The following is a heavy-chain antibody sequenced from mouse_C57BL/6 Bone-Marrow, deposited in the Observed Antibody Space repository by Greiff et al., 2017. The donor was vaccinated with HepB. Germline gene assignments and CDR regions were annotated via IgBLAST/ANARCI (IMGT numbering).Heavy chain of an antibody. J-gene: IGHJ1*03. CDR1: GYTFTDYN. CDR3: AWNYYGSSPWYFDV. D-gene: IGHD1-1*01. V-gene: IGHV1-22*01. Sequence: VQLQQSGPELVKPGASVKMSCKASGYTFTDYNMHWVKQSHGKSLEWIGYINPNNGGTSYNQKFKGKATLTVNKSSSTAYMELRSLTSEDSAVYYCAWNYYGSSPWYFDVWGTGTTVTVSS. CDR2: INPNNGGT.